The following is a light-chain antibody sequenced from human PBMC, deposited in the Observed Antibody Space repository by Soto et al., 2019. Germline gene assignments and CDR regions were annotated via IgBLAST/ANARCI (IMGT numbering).Light chain of an antibody. J-gene: IGLJ1*01. CDR3: SSYTSSSTV. Sequence: QSALTQPPSVSGSPGQSVTISCTGTSSDVGSYNRVSWYQQPPGTAPKLMIYEVSNRPSGVPDRFSGSKSGNTASLTISGLQAEDEADYYCSSYTSSSTVFGTGTKVTVL. CDR1: SSDVGSYNR. V-gene: IGLV2-18*02. CDR2: EVS.